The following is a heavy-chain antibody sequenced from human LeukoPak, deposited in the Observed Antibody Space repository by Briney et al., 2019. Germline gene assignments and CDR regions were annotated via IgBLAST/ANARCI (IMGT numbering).Heavy chain of an antibody. CDR1: GGSISSSSYY. J-gene: IGHJ5*02. CDR3: ARSRSGSYYNCWFDP. V-gene: IGHV4-39*01. D-gene: IGHD3-10*01. CDR2: IYYSGST. Sequence: SETLSLTCTVSGGSISSSSYYWGWIRQPLGKGLEWIGSIYYSGSTYYNPSLKSRVTISVDTSKNQFSLKLSSVTAADAAVYYCARSRSGSYYNCWFDPWGQGTLVTVSS.